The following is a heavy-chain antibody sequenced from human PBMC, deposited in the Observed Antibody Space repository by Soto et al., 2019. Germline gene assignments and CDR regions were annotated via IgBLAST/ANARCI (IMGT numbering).Heavy chain of an antibody. CDR1: GGSKRNYF. Sequence: SETLSLTCTVSGGSKRNYFWTWIRQPPGKGLEWIGYIHYSGTTSFFPSYNPSLRSRVTISEDTSKNQFSLKLLSVTTADTAVYFCAAGEASSRNLAPYYLDFWGQGTLVTVSS. J-gene: IGHJ4*02. D-gene: IGHD6-13*01. V-gene: IGHV4-59*01. CDR3: AAGEASSRNLAPYYLDF. CDR2: IHYSGTT.